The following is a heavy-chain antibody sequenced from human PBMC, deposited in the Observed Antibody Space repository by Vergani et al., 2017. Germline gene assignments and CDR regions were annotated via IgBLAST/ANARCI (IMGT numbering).Heavy chain of an antibody. V-gene: IGHV1-69*01. CDR2: IIPIFGTA. D-gene: IGHD3-22*01. CDR3: ARETYYYDSSGYYRFDY. J-gene: IGHJ4*02. CDR1: GGTFSSYA. Sequence: QVQLVQSGTEVKKPGSSVKVSCKASGGTFSSYAISWVRQAPGQGLEWMGGIIPIFGTANYAQKFQGRVTITADESTSTAYMELSSLRSEDTAVYYCARETYYYDSSGYYRFDYWGQGTLVTVSS.